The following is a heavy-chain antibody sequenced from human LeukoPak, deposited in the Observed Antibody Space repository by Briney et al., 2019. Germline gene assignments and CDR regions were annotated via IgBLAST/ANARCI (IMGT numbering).Heavy chain of an antibody. CDR3: AKDLGWELSHGFDP. Sequence: PGGSLRLSCAASRFTFSTYAMSWVRQAPGKGLECVSGITGSGGDTYYADSVKGRFTISRDNSKNTLYLQMNTLRAEDTAVYYCAKDLGWELSHGFDPWGQGTLVTVSS. J-gene: IGHJ5*02. V-gene: IGHV3-23*01. D-gene: IGHD1-26*01. CDR1: RFTFSTYA. CDR2: ITGSGGDT.